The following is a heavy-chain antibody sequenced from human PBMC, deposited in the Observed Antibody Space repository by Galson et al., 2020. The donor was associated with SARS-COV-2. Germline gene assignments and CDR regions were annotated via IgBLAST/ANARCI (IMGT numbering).Heavy chain of an antibody. D-gene: IGHD4-17*01. Sequence: SETLSLTCTVSGGSVSSGSYYWSWIRQPPGKGLEWIGYIYYSGSTNYNPSLKSRVTISVDTSKNQFSLKLSSVTAADTAVYYCARVYGDYLYYFDYWGQGTLVTVSS. CDR2: IYYSGST. J-gene: IGHJ4*02. CDR3: ARVYGDYLYYFDY. CDR1: GGSVSSGSYY. V-gene: IGHV4-61*01.